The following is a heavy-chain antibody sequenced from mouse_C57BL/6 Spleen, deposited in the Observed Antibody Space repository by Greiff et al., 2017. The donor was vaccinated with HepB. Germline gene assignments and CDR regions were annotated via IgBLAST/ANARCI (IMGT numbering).Heavy chain of an antibody. Sequence: EVKLVESGGGLVQPGGSLKLSCAASGFTFSDYYMYWVRQTPEKRLEWVAYISNGGGSTYYPDTVKGRFTISRDNAKNTLYLQMSRLKSEDTAMYYCARHSNYSYFDVWGTGTTVTVSS. CDR3: ARHSNYSYFDV. J-gene: IGHJ1*03. CDR1: GFTFSDYY. V-gene: IGHV5-12*01. CDR2: ISNGGGST. D-gene: IGHD2-5*01.